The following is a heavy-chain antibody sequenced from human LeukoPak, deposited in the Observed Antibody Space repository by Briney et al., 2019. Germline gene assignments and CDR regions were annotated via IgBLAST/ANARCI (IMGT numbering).Heavy chain of an antibody. CDR2: IKQDGSEK. V-gene: IGHV3-7*03. CDR1: GFTFSSYW. CDR3: ARVGGGYEGGYFDY. J-gene: IGHJ4*02. Sequence: PGGSLRLSCAASGFTFSSYWMNWVRQAPGKGLEWVANIKQDGSEKYYVDSVKGRFTISRDNAKNSLYLQMNSLRAEDTAVYYCARVGGGYEGGYFDYWGQGTLVTVSS. D-gene: IGHD5-12*01.